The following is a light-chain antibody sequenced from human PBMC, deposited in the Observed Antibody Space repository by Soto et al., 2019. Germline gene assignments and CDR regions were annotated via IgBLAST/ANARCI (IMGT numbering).Light chain of an antibody. CDR2: DAS. J-gene: IGKJ5*01. CDR1: QDISNH. V-gene: IGKV1-33*01. CDR3: QQYDSLPLT. Sequence: DIQMTQSPSSLSASVGDRVTITCQASQDISNHLNWYQQKPGKAPKLLIYDASNLETGVPSRFSRSGSGTDFALTISSLEPEDIATYYCQQYDSLPLTFGQGTRLEIK.